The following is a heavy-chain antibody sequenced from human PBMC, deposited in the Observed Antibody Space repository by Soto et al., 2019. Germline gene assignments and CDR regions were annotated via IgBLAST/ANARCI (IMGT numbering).Heavy chain of an antibody. J-gene: IGHJ6*02. Sequence: QVQLVQSGAEVKNPGASVKVSCKASGYTFTSSYMHWLRQAPGQGFESMGIINPSGGSTSYAQKFQVRVTMTRDTSTSTVYMELSSLRSEDTAVYYCARAQGYYYGMDVWGQGTTVTVSS. CDR2: INPSGGST. CDR3: ARAQGYYYGMDV. CDR1: GYTFTSSY. V-gene: IGHV1-46*01.